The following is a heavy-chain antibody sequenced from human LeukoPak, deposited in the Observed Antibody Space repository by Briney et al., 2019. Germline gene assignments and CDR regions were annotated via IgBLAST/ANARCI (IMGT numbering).Heavy chain of an antibody. V-gene: IGHV1-18*01. D-gene: IGHD1-26*01. Sequence: ASVKVSCKASGYTFTSYGISWVRQAPGQGLEWMGWISAYNGNTNYAQKLQGRVTMTTDTSTSTAYMELSSLRSEDTAVYYCAREASVGATSPEYFQHWGQGTLVTVSS. CDR1: GYTFTSYG. CDR2: ISAYNGNT. CDR3: AREASVGATSPEYFQH. J-gene: IGHJ1*01.